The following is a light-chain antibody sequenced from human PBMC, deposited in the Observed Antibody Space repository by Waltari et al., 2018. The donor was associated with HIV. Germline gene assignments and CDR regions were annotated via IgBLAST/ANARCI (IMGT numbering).Light chain of an antibody. CDR3: QRANTSPS. CDR2: SAS. Sequence: DIRMTQLPSSVPASVGDTLPISCRASQAFSTWIAWYQKKPGRAPKLLIYSASTLHGGVPSRFSGSGSGPDFTLTISNLQPEDFATYYCQRANTSPSFGGGTKVEIK. J-gene: IGKJ4*01. CDR1: QAFSTW. V-gene: IGKV1-12*02.